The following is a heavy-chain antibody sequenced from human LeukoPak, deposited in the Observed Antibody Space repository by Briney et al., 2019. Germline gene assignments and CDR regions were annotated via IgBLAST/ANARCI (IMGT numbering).Heavy chain of an antibody. CDR1: GFTFSSYW. CDR2: INGDGRNI. CDR3: AKTYYYDSSGYSY. Sequence: GGSLRLSCVASGFTFSSYWMHWVRQDPRKGLVWVSRINGDGRNINYADSVRGRFTISRDNSKNTLYLQMNSLRAEDTAVYYCAKTYYYDSSGYSYWGQGTLVTVSS. J-gene: IGHJ4*02. D-gene: IGHD3-22*01. V-gene: IGHV3-74*01.